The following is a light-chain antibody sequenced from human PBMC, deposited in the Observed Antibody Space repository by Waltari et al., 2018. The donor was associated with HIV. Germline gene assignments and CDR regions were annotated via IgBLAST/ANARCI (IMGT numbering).Light chain of an antibody. V-gene: IGLV1-51*01. Sequence: QSVLTQPPSVSAAPGRQVTISSSGSSSNIGSPFFSWYRQLPGTAPKLLIYDNKKRPSGIPDRFAGSKSGTSATLGITGLQTGDEADYYCGTWDTSLNAGVFAGGTNLTVL. CDR3: GTWDTSLNAGV. J-gene: IGLJ3*02. CDR2: DNK. CDR1: SSNIGSPF.